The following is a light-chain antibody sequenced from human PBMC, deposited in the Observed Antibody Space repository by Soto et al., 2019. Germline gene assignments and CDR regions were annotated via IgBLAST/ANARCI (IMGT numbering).Light chain of an antibody. Sequence: EIVMTQSPATLSVSPGERVTLSCRASQSVSNNLAWYQQKPGQAPRLIIYAVSTRATGPPAMFSGSGAGTEFTLTISSIQSEDCAVYYCQQYNKWLLTFGGGTKVEIK. CDR3: QQYNKWLLT. CDR2: AVS. J-gene: IGKJ4*01. CDR1: QSVSNN. V-gene: IGKV3-15*01.